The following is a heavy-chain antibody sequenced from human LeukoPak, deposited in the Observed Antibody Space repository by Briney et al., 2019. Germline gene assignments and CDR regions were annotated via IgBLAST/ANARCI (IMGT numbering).Heavy chain of an antibody. V-gene: IGHV4-59*01. D-gene: IGHD2-2*01. Sequence: SETLSLTCTVSGGSISSYYWSWIGQPPGKGLDGIGYIYYSGSTNYNPSLKSRVTISVDTSKNQFSLKLSSVTAADTAVYYCARDQLYCSSSSCRNLGWFDPWGQGTLVTVSS. J-gene: IGHJ5*02. CDR1: GGSISSYY. CDR2: IYYSGST. CDR3: ARDQLYCSSSSCRNLGWFDP.